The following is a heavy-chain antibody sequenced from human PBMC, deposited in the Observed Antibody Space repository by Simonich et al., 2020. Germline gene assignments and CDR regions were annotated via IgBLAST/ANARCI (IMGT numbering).Heavy chain of an antibody. CDR3: ARHDRWLQFYFDY. D-gene: IGHD5-12*01. CDR1: GGSISRYY. V-gene: IGHV4-59*08. Sequence: QVQLQESGPGLVKPSETLSLTCTVSGGSISRYYWSWIRQPTGKGLEWIGYIYYSGSTNYNPSRKSRVTISVDTSKNQFSLKLSSVTAADTAVYYCARHDRWLQFYFDYWGQGTLVTVSS. J-gene: IGHJ4*02. CDR2: IYYSGST.